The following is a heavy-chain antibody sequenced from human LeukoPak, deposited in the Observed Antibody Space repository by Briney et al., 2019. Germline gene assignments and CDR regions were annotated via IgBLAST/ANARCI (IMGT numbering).Heavy chain of an antibody. CDR3: ARGGGYSYGPGAFDI. CDR1: GGSISSGGYY. V-gene: IGHV4-31*01. Sequence: SETLSLTCTVSGGSISSGGYYWSWIRQPPGKGLEWIGYIYYSGSTYYNPSLKSQVTISVDTSKNQFSLKLSSVTAADTAVYYCARGGGYSYGPGAFDIWGQGTMVTVSS. D-gene: IGHD5-18*01. J-gene: IGHJ3*02. CDR2: IYYSGST.